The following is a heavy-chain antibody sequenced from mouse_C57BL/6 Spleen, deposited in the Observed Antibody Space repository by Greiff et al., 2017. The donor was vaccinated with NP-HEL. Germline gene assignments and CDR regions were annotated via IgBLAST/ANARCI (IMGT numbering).Heavy chain of an antibody. V-gene: IGHV1-5*01. CDR1: GYTFTSYW. D-gene: IGHD4-1*01. CDR3: TRPGTGYFEV. J-gene: IGHJ1*03. Sequence: VQLQQSGTVLARPGASVKMSCKTSGYTFTSYWMHWVKQRPGQGLERIGAIYPGNSDTSYNQKFKGKAKLTAVTSASTAYMELSSLTNEDSAVYYGTRPGTGYFEVWGTGTTVTVSS. CDR2: IYPGNSDT.